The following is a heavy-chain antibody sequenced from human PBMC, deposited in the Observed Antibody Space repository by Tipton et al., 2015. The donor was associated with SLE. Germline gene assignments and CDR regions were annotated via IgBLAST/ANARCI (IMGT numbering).Heavy chain of an antibody. J-gene: IGHJ5*02. Sequence: TLSLTCTVSGGSISSYYWSWSRQPAGKGLEWIGRIYTSGSTNYNPSLKSRVTMSVDTSKNQFSLKLSSVTAADTAVYYCARDRPDCSGGSCYPRWFDPWGQGTLVTVSS. CDR2: IYTSGST. V-gene: IGHV4-4*07. D-gene: IGHD2-15*01. CDR3: ARDRPDCSGGSCYPRWFDP. CDR1: GGSISSYY.